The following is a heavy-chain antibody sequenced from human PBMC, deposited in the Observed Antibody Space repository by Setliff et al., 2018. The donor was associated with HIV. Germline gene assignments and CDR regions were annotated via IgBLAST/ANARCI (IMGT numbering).Heavy chain of an antibody. CDR1: GGSMSSHY. D-gene: IGHD2-8*01. CDR3: AKTANLIVLMVYALS. CDR2: FHYSGST. V-gene: IGHV4-59*08. Sequence: SETLSLTCSVSGGSMSSHYRSWIRQPPGKGLEWIGSFHYSGSTSYNPSLRSRVTISVDTSKNQFTLKLTSVTAAYTAIYYCAKTANLIVLMVYALSWGQGTLVTVSS. J-gene: IGHJ4*02.